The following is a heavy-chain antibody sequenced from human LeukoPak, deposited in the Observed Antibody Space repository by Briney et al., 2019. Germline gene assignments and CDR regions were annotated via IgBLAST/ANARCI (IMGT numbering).Heavy chain of an antibody. J-gene: IGHJ5*02. CDR2: IYYSGST. CDR1: GGSISSGGYY. D-gene: IGHD3-3*01. CDR3: ARESADLEWSTYRHNWFDP. V-gene: IGHV4-31*03. Sequence: SETLSLTCTVSGGSISSGGYYWSWIRQHPGKGLEWIGYIYYSGSTYYNPSLKSRVTISVDTSKNQFSLKLSSVTAADTAVYYCARESADLEWSTYRHNWFDPWGQGTLVTVSS.